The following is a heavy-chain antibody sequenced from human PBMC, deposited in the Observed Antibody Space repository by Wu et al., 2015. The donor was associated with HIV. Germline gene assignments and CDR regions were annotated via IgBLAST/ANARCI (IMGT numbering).Heavy chain of an antibody. CDR3: ARASIAAARKGTGYFQH. V-gene: IGHV1-8*01. Sequence: QVQLVQSGAEVKKPGASVKVSCKASGYTFTSYDINWVRQATGQGLEWMGWMNPNSGNTGYAQKFQGRVTMTRNTSISTAYMELSSLRSGDTAVYYCARASIAAARKGTGYFQHWGQGTLVTVSS. CDR2: MNPNSGNT. CDR1: GYTFTSYD. J-gene: IGHJ1*01. D-gene: IGHD6-13*01.